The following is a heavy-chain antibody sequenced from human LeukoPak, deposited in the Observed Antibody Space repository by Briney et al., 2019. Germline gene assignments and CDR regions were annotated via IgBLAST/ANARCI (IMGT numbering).Heavy chain of an antibody. CDR3: AKDSYYDYVWGSYRYTNQFDY. Sequence: GGSLRLSCAGSGFTVSSNYMNWVRQAPGKGLEWVSVIYRDNSTYYADSVKDRFTISRDNSKNTLYLQMNSLRAEDTAVYYCAKDSYYDYVWGSYRYTNQFDYWGQGTLVTVSS. CDR1: GFTVSSNY. D-gene: IGHD3-16*02. V-gene: IGHV3-66*01. J-gene: IGHJ4*02. CDR2: IYRDNST.